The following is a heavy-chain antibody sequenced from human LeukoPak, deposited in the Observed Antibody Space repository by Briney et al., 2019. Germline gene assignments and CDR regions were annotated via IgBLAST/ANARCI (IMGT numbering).Heavy chain of an antibody. D-gene: IGHD3-22*01. CDR3: ARDSGGSYYYDSSGYNDY. Sequence: GGSLRLSCAASGFTFSNYWMHWVRQAPGKGLVWVSRIKSDGSSTSYADSVKGRFTISRDNAKNSLYLQMNSLRAEDTAVYYCARDSGGSYYYDSSGYNDYWGQGTLVTVSS. CDR1: GFTFSNYW. J-gene: IGHJ4*02. V-gene: IGHV3-74*01. CDR2: IKSDGSST.